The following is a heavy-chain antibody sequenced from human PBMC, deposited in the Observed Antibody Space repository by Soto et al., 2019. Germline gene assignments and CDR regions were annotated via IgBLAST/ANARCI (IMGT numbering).Heavy chain of an antibody. Sequence: ASVKVSCKVSGYTLTELSMHWVRQAPGKGLERMGDFDPEDGETIYAQKFQGRVTMTEDTSTDTAYMELSSLRSEDTAVYYCATYHRLHLGELSLSFQLVFDYWGQGTLVTVSS. CDR1: GYTLTELS. CDR3: ATYHRLHLGELSLSFQLVFDY. D-gene: IGHD3-16*02. V-gene: IGHV1-24*01. J-gene: IGHJ4*02. CDR2: FDPEDGET.